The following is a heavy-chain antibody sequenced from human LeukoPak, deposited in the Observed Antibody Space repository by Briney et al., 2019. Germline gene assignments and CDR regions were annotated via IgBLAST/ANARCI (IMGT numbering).Heavy chain of an antibody. V-gene: IGHV1-24*01. CDR1: GYTLTALS. CDR3: ATLTQPYYYDSSGSNWFDP. J-gene: IGHJ5*02. CDR2: FDPEDGET. D-gene: IGHD3-22*01. Sequence: ASVKVSCKVSGYTLTALSMHWVRQAPGKGLEWMGGFDPEDGETIFSQKFQGRVTMTEDTSTDTAYMELSSLRSEDTAVYYCATLTQPYYYDSSGSNWFDPWGQGTLVTVSS.